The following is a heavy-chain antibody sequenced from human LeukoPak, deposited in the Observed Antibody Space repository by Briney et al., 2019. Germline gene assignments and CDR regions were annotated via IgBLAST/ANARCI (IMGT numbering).Heavy chain of an antibody. J-gene: IGHJ4*02. D-gene: IGHD3-10*01. CDR3: ARRTYARRPYGS. CDR2: INHSGST. V-gene: IGHV4-34*01. Sequence: SETLSLTCAVYGGSFSGYYWSWIRQPPGKGLEWIGEINHSGSTNYNPSLKSRVTISVDTSKNQFSLKLSSVTAADTAVYYCARRTYARRPYGSWGQGTLVSVSS. CDR1: GGSFSGYY.